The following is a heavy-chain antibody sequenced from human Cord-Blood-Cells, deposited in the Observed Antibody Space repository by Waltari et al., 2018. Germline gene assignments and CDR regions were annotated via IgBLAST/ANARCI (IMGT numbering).Heavy chain of an antibody. D-gene: IGHD5-18*01. J-gene: IGHJ4*02. Sequence: QVQLQESGPGLVKPSQTLSLTCTVSGGSISSGDYYWSWIRQPTGKGLAWIGYIYDSGSTDDNPSLKGRVTISVDTSKNQFSLKLSSVTAADTAVYYCARIGIQLGCDYWGQGTLVTVSS. V-gene: IGHV4-30-4*08. CDR1: GGSISSGDYY. CDR3: ARIGIQLGCDY. CDR2: IYDSGST.